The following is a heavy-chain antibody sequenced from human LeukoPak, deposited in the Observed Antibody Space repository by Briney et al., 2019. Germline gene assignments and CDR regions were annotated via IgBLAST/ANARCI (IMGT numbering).Heavy chain of an antibody. J-gene: IGHJ4*02. D-gene: IGHD5-12*01. V-gene: IGHV3-23*01. CDR3: AKVAVGGYDYFDY. CDR1: GFTFSSYG. Sequence: GGSLRLSCAASGFTFSSYGMHWVRQAPGKGLEWVSAISGSGGSTYYADSVKGRFTISRDNSKNTLYLQMNSLRAEDTAVYYCAKVAVGGYDYFDYWGQGTLVTVSS. CDR2: ISGSGGST.